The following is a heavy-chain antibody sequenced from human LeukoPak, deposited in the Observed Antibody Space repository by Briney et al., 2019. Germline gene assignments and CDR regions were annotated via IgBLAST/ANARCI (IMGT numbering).Heavy chain of an antibody. CDR1: GGTFSSYA. D-gene: IGHD6-19*01. V-gene: IGHV1-69*13. CDR2: IIPIFGTA. Sequence: SVKVSCKASGGTFSSYAISWVRQAPGQGLEWMGGIIPIFGTANYAQKFQGRVTITADESTSTAYMELSSLRSEDTAVYYCARDGIAVAGTPPYYYGMDVWGQGTTVTVSS. J-gene: IGHJ6*01. CDR3: ARDGIAVAGTPPYYYGMDV.